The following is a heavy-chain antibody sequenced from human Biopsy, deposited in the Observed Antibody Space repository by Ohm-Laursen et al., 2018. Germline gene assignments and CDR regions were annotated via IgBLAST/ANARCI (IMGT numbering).Heavy chain of an antibody. D-gene: IGHD2-15*01. CDR3: ARMDCSGGSCHYYSYGMDV. Sequence: GTLSLTCAVSGVSITAYYWSWIRQPPGKGLECIGNIHHSGSTNYNPSLKSRLTISVGTSKNQFSLKLSSVTAADTAVYYCARMDCSGGSCHYYSYGMDVWGQGTAVTVSS. CDR1: GVSITAYY. V-gene: IGHV4-4*09. CDR2: IHHSGST. J-gene: IGHJ6*02.